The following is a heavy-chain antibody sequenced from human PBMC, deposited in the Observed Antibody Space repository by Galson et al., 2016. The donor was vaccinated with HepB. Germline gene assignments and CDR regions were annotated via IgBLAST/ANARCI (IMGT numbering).Heavy chain of an antibody. CDR3: AKVPSWWGYHFYAMDF. J-gene: IGHJ6*04. D-gene: IGHD2-15*01. V-gene: IGHV3-23*01. CDR1: GFTFSSYV. Sequence: SLRLSCAASGFTFSSYVMSWVRQVPGKGLEWVSTISGTGGSTDYADSVKGRFTISRDNSKNTLYLQMTNLRAEETAGYCCAKVPSWWGYHFYAMDFWGKGSTVIVSS. CDR2: ISGTGGST.